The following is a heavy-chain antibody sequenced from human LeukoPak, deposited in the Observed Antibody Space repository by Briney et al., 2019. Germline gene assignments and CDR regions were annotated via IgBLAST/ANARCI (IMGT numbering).Heavy chain of an antibody. D-gene: IGHD3-10*01. CDR1: RFTFNDYY. J-gene: IGHJ4*02. CDR3: AKPYYYGSRSYMDY. Sequence: PGGSLRLSCAASRFTFNDYYMSWIRQAPGKGLEWISYISSSSGYTKYADSVKGRFTISRDNSKNMLYLQMNSLRAEDTAVYYCAKPYYYGSRSYMDYWGQGTLVTVSS. CDR2: ISSSSGYT. V-gene: IGHV3-11*06.